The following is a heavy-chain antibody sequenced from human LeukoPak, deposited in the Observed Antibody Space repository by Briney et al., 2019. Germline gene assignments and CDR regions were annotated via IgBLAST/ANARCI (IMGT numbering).Heavy chain of an antibody. J-gene: IGHJ1*01. CDR2: ISGYNGNT. CDR3: AKDTDVVVPEYFQY. V-gene: IGHV1-18*01. D-gene: IGHD2-15*01. Sequence: ASVKVSCKASGYTFSSYGISWVRQPPGQGLEWMGWISGYNGNTHYAHNLQGRVTMTTDTSTSTAYMELRSLRSDDTAVYYCAKDTDVVVPEYFQYWGQGTLVTVSS. CDR1: GYTFSSYG.